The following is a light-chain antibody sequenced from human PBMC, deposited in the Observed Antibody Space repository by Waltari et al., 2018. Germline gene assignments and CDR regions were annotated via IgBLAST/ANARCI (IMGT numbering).Light chain of an antibody. V-gene: IGKV1-6*01. CDR1: QNIRNK. CDR3: LQDSNYPRT. J-gene: IGKJ1*01. CDR2: SAS. Sequence: IQMTQSPSSLSASVGDRVTITCRASQNIRNKLGWYQQKPGKAPKLLIYSASSLQTGVPMRFSASGSGTDFTLTISSLQPEDFATYYCLQDSNYPRTFGQGTKVEIK.